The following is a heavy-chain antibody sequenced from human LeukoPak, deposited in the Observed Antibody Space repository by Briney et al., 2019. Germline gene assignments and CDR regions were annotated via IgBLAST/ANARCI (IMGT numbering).Heavy chain of an antibody. CDR1: GGSISSGGYY. V-gene: IGHV4-31*03. D-gene: IGHD5-12*01. J-gene: IGHJ4*02. Sequence: SSETLSLTCTVSGGSISSGGYYWSWIRQHPGKGLEWIGYIYYSGSTYYNPSLKSRVTISVDTSKNQFSLKLSSVTAADTAVYYCAKDRSGYDQFDYWGQGTLVTVSS. CDR2: IYYSGST. CDR3: AKDRSGYDQFDY.